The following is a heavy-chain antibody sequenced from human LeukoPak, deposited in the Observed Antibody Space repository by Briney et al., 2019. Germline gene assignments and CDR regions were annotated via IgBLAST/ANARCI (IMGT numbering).Heavy chain of an antibody. D-gene: IGHD6-6*01. J-gene: IGHJ4*02. V-gene: IGHV3-30*18. CDR2: ISYDGSNK. Sequence: GRSLRLSCAASGFTFSSYGMHWVRQAPGKGLEWVAVISYDGSNKYYADSVKGRFTISRDNSKNTLYLQMNSLRAEDTAVYYRANKGAARPFDYWGQGTLVTVSS. CDR3: ANKGAARPFDY. CDR1: GFTFSSYG.